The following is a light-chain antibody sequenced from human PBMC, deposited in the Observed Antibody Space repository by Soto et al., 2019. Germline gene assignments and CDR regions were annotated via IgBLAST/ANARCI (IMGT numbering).Light chain of an antibody. CDR2: LNSDGSH. CDR3: QTWGTGIHYV. V-gene: IGLV4-69*01. CDR1: SGHSSYA. Sequence: QLVLTQSPSASASLGASVKLTCTLSSGHSSYAIAWHQQQPDKGPRYLMKLNSDGSHSKGDGIPDRFSGSSSGAERYLTISSLQSEDVADYYCQTWGTGIHYVFGTGTKVTVL. J-gene: IGLJ1*01.